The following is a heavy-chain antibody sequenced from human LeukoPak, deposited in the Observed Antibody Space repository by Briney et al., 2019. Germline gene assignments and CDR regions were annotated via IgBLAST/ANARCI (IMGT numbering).Heavy chain of an antibody. Sequence: ASVKVSCKASGYTFNMYGITWVRQAPGQGLEWMGWISVYNGNTKYAQSLQDRITVTTDTSTSTSYMELRSLRSDDAAVCYCARDSLDYYASGKPGFDPWGQGTLVTVSS. D-gene: IGHD3-10*01. J-gene: IGHJ5*02. CDR3: ARDSLDYYASGKPGFDP. CDR1: GYTFNMYG. V-gene: IGHV1-18*01. CDR2: ISVYNGNT.